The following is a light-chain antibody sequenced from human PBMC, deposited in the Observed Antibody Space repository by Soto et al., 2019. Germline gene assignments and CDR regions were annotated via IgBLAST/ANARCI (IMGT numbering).Light chain of an antibody. CDR1: SSVVGAYNY. Sequence: SALTQPASVSGSPGQSITISCTGTSSVVGAYNYVSWYQQHPGEVTKLMIYEVSNRPSGVSNRFSGSKSGNTASLTISGLQAEDEADYYFSSYTSSGTPVFGTGTKVTVL. CDR2: EVS. V-gene: IGLV2-14*01. J-gene: IGLJ1*01. CDR3: SSYTSSGTPV.